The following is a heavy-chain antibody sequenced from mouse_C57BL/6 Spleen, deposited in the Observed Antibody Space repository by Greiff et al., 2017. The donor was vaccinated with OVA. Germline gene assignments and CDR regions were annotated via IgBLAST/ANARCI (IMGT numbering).Heavy chain of an antibody. CDR3: ARWGAQLGRAWVAY. Sequence: QVQLQQSGAELMKPGASVKLSCKATGYTFTGYWIAWVKQRPGHGLEWIGEILPGSGSTNYNEKFKGKGTFTADTSSNTAYMQLSSLTTEDSAIYYCARWGAQLGRAWVAYWGQGTLVTVSA. CDR1: GYTFTGYW. V-gene: IGHV1-9*01. CDR2: ILPGSGST. J-gene: IGHJ3*01. D-gene: IGHD4-1*02.